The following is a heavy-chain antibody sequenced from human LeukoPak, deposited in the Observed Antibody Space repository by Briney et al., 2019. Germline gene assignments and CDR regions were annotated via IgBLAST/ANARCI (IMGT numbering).Heavy chain of an antibody. CDR2: IVVGSGNT. CDR3: AADGGNWNLPDYYYMDV. V-gene: IGHV1-58*02. Sequence: SVKVSCKASGFTFTSSAMQWVRQARGQRLEWIGWIVVGSGNTNYAQKFQERVTITRYMSTSTAYMELSSLRSEDTAVYYCAADGGNWNLPDYYYMDVWGKGTTVTVSS. CDR1: GFTFTSSA. J-gene: IGHJ6*03. D-gene: IGHD1-1*01.